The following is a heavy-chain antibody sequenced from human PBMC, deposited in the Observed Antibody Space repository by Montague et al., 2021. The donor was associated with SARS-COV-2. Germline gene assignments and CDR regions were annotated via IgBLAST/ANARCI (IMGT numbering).Heavy chain of an antibody. CDR2: MNPNSGNT. D-gene: IGHD3-22*01. CDR1: GYTFTSYD. J-gene: IGHJ6*02. V-gene: IGHV1-8*01. Sequence: SVKVSCKASGYTFTSYDINWVRQATGQGLEWMGWMNPNSGNTGYAQKFQGRVTMTRNTSISTAYMELSSLRSEDTAVYYCARGRRSVTMIVVVPHYYYGMDVWGQGTTVTVSS. CDR3: ARGRRSVTMIVVVPHYYYGMDV.